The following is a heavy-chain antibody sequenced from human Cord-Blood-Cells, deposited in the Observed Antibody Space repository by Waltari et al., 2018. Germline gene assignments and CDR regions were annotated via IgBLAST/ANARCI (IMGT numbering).Heavy chain of an antibody. D-gene: IGHD6-13*01. CDR2: IIPIFGTA. J-gene: IGHJ6*02. V-gene: IGHV1-69*01. CDR3: ARFSDRTAALYYGMDV. Sequence: QVQLVQSGAEVKKPGSSVKVSCKASGGTFSSYAISWVRQALAQGLEWMGGIIPIFGTANYAQKFQGRVTITADESTSTAYMELSSLRSEDTAVYYCARFSDRTAALYYGMDVWGQGTTVTVSS. CDR1: GGTFSSYA.